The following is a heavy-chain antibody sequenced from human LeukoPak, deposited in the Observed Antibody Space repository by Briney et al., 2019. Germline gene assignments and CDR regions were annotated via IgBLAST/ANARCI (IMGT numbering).Heavy chain of an antibody. CDR3: ARAAIYYYDSSAYSNY. CDR1: GFTFNNYW. Sequence: GGSLRLSCAASGFTFNNYWMNWVRQAPGKGLEWVANIKQDGSEKYYMDSVKGRFTISRDNAKNSLYLQMNSLRAEDTAVYYCARAAIYYYDSSAYSNYWGQGTLVTVSS. D-gene: IGHD3-22*01. V-gene: IGHV3-7*01. CDR2: IKQDGSEK. J-gene: IGHJ4*02.